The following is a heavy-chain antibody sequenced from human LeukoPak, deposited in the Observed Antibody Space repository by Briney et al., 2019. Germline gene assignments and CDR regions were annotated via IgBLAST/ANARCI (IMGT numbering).Heavy chain of an antibody. D-gene: IGHD5-24*01. V-gene: IGHV4-30-4*01. CDR1: GGSMSSVDDY. J-gene: IGHJ6*02. Sequence: SHSLSLTCTVSGGSMSSVDDYWSWLRQPPGKGLEWIGYIYYSGSTYYNPSLKSRVTISVDTSKNQFSLKLSSVTAADTAVYYCARDAMDYGMDVWGQGTTVTVSS. CDR3: ARDAMDYGMDV. CDR2: IYYSGST.